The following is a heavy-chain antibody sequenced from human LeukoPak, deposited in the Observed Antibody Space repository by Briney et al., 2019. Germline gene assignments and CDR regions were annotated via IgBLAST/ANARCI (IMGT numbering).Heavy chain of an antibody. D-gene: IGHD6-19*01. V-gene: IGHV4-59*01. Sequence: SETLSLTCTVSGGSISSYYWSWIRQPPGKGLEWIGYIHYSGSTNYNPSLNSRVTISVDTSKNQFSLRLSSVTAADTAVYYCGRSLSSAWYYFAYWGQGTLVTVSS. J-gene: IGHJ4*02. CDR3: GRSLSSAWYYFAY. CDR1: GGSISSYY. CDR2: IHYSGST.